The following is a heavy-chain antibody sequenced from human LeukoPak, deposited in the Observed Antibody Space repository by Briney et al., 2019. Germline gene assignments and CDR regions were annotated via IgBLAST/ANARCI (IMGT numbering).Heavy chain of an antibody. CDR1: GFTFSRDS. V-gene: IGHV3-21*01. D-gene: IGHD3-3*01. J-gene: IGHJ4*02. CDR2: ISSTGSYI. CDR3: ARGGTPITIFGVVPYFDY. Sequence: GGSLRLSCATSGFTFSRDSMNWVRQAPGKGLEWVSSISSTGSYIYYTDSVKGRFTISRDNAKNSLYLQMNSLRAEDTAVYYCARGGTPITIFGVVPYFDYWGQGTLVTVSS.